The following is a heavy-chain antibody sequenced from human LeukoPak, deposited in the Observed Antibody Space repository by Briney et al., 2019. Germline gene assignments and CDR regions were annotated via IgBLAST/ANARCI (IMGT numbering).Heavy chain of an antibody. CDR1: GGTFSSYA. D-gene: IGHD7-27*01. CDR3: ARDLPNWGFDY. CDR2: ISAYNGNT. V-gene: IGHV1-18*01. Sequence: ASVKVSCKASGGTFSSYAISWVRQAPGQGLEWMGWISAYNGNTNYAQKLQGRVTMTTDTSTSTAYMELRGLRSDDTAVYYCARDLPNWGFDYWGQGTLVSVSS. J-gene: IGHJ4*02.